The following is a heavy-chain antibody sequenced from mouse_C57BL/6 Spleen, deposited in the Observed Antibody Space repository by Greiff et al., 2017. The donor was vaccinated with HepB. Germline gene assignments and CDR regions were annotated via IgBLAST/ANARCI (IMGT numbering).Heavy chain of an antibody. CDR1: GYTFTSYW. V-gene: IGHV1-64*01. D-gene: IGHD2-4*01. CDR2: IHPNSGST. Sequence: QVQLQQPGAELVKPGASVKLSCKASGYTFTSYWMHWVKQRPGQGLEWIGMIHPNSGSTNYNEKFKSKATLTVDKSSSTAYMQLSSLTSEDSAVYYCARLNDDYDLDDWGQGTTLTVSS. J-gene: IGHJ2*01. CDR3: ARLNDDYDLDD.